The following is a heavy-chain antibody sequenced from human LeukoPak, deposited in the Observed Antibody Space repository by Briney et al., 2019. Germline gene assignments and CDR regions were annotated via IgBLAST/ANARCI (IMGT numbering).Heavy chain of an antibody. CDR3: ASEVHRYCSGGSCYFND. V-gene: IGHV1-69*05. D-gene: IGHD2-15*01. CDR1: GGTFSSYA. J-gene: IGHJ4*02. Sequence: SVKVSCKASGGTFSSYAISWVRQAPGQGLEWMGRIIPIFGTANYAQKFQGRVTITTAESTSTAYMELSSLRSEDTAVYYCASEVHRYCSGGSCYFNDWGQGTLVTVSS. CDR2: IIPIFGTA.